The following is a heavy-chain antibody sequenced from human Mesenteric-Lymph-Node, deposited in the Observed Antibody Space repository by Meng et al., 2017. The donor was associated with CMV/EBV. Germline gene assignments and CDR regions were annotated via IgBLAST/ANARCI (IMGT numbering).Heavy chain of an antibody. Sequence: SCAASGFTFSSYAMGWVRQAPGKGLEWVSAISGSGGSTYYADSVKGRFTISRDNSKNTLYLQMNSLRAEDTAVYYCAKEMRYSYGLDYWGQGTLVTVSS. J-gene: IGHJ4*02. V-gene: IGHV3-23*01. CDR3: AKEMRYSYGLDY. CDR1: GFTFSSYA. D-gene: IGHD5-18*01. CDR2: ISGSGGST.